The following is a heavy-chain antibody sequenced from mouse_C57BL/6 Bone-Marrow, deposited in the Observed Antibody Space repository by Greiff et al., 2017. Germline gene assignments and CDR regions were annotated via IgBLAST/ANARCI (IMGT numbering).Heavy chain of an antibody. Sequence: DVHLVESGGDLVKPGGSLKLSCAASGFTFSSYGMSWVRQTPDKRLEWVATISSGGSYTYYPDSVKGRFTISRDNAKNTLYLQMGSLKSEDTAMYYCARPYYYGSSSYYFDYWGQGTTLTVSS. CDR1: GFTFSSYG. J-gene: IGHJ2*01. D-gene: IGHD1-1*01. V-gene: IGHV5-6*01. CDR2: ISSGGSYT. CDR3: ARPYYYGSSSYYFDY.